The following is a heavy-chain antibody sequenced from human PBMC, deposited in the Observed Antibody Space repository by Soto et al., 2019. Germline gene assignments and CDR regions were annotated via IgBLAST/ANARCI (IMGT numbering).Heavy chain of an antibody. CDR2: INHSGST. D-gene: IGHD4-17*01. J-gene: IGHJ6*02. CDR3: RLGPSRNYYYGMDV. V-gene: IGHV4-34*01. CDR1: GGSFSGYY. Sequence: SETLSLTCAVYGGSFSGYYWSWIRQPPGKGLEWIGEINHSGSTNYNPSLKSRVTISVDTSKNQFSLKLSSVTAADTAVYYCRLGPSRNYYYGMDVWGQGTTVTVSS.